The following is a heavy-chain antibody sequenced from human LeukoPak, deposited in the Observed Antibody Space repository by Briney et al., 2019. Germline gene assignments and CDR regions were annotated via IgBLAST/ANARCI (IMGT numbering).Heavy chain of an antibody. Sequence: PGGSLRLSCAASWFTVSNDYMSWVRQAPGKGLEWVSVIYGGGATYSADSVRGGFTISTDNSENTLFLQMNSLRAEDTAVYYCTRMLPASNHYFESWGQGTLVTVSS. CDR1: WFTVSNDY. J-gene: IGHJ4*02. CDR3: TRMLPASNHYFES. D-gene: IGHD1-14*01. V-gene: IGHV3-53*01. CDR2: IYGGGAT.